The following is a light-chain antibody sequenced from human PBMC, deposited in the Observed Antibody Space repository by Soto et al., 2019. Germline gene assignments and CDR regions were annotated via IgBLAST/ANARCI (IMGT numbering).Light chain of an antibody. CDR2: KAS. Sequence: DIQMTQYPSTLSASVGDRVTITCRASQSISSWLAWYQQKPGKAPNLLIYKASSLESGVPSRFSGSGSGTEFTLTISNLQPDDFATYYCQQYNSDPLTFGGGTKVEIK. CDR3: QQYNSDPLT. CDR1: QSISSW. V-gene: IGKV1-5*03. J-gene: IGKJ4*01.